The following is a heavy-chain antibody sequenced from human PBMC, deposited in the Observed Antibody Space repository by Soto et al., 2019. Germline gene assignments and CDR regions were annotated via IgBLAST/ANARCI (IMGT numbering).Heavy chain of an antibody. D-gene: IGHD3-10*01. J-gene: IGHJ4*02. V-gene: IGHV1-69*06. Sequence: QAHLAQSGAEVKKPGSSVTVSCKASGGTFNSYGISWVRQAPGQGLDWMGVIIHLYGTVNYAQKFQGRGSITADKSTSTAYMDRKSLRSDDTAVYYCARVMVIRGVIPSHFGLWGKGTQVAVYS. CDR3: ARVMVIRGVIPSHFGL. CDR2: IIHLYGTV. CDR1: GGTFNSYG.